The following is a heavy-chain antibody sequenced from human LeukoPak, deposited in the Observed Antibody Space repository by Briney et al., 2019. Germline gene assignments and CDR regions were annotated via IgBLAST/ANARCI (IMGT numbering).Heavy chain of an antibody. V-gene: IGHV3-74*01. CDR2: VNSDGKTT. J-gene: IGHJ3*02. D-gene: IGHD1-14*01. CDR1: GFTFSNSW. CDR3: ARDPEAFDI. Sequence: GGSLRLSCAASGFTFSNSWMHWVRQAPGKGLVWVSRVNSDGKTTTYADSVKGRFTISRDNAKNSLYLQMNSLRAEDTAVYYCARDPEAFDIWGQGTMVTVSS.